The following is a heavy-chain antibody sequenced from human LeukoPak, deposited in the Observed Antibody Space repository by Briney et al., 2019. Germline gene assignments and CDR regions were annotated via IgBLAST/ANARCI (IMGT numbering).Heavy chain of an antibody. CDR1: GGSISSGDYY. D-gene: IGHD3-10*01. Sequence: SQTLSLTCTVSGGSISSGDYYWSWIRQHPGKGLEWIGYIYYSGYTSYNPSLKSRVTISLDTSKNQFSLELSSVTAADTAVYYCARYHYGYGYRGQGTLVTVSS. CDR3: ARYHYGYGY. CDR2: IYYSGYT. J-gene: IGHJ4*02. V-gene: IGHV4-31*03.